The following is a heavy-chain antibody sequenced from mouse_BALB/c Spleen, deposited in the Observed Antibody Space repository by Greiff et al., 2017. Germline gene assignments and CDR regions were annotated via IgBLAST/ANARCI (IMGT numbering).Heavy chain of an antibody. V-gene: IGHV2-2*02. J-gene: IGHJ4*01. CDR3: ARTTARAMDY. D-gene: IGHD1-2*01. CDR1: GFSLTSYG. CDR2: IWSGGST. Sequence: QVQLQQSGPGLVQPSQSLSITCTVSGFSLTSYGVHWVRQSPGKGLEWLGVIWSGGSTDYNAAFISRLSISKDNSKSQVFFKMNSLQVNDTAIYYCARTTARAMDYWGQGTSVTVSS.